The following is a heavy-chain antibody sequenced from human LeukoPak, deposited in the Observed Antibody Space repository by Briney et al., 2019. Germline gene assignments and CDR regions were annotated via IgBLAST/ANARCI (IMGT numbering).Heavy chain of an antibody. CDR3: ARVPYDFWSGSIDY. Sequence: SETLSLTCTVSGGSISSGGYYWSWIRQHPGKGLEWIGYIYYSGSTYYNPSLKSRVTISVDTSKNQFSLKQSSVTAADTAVYYCARVPYDFWSGSIDYWGQGTLVTVSS. V-gene: IGHV4-31*03. J-gene: IGHJ4*02. CDR2: IYYSGST. D-gene: IGHD3-3*01. CDR1: GGSISSGGYY.